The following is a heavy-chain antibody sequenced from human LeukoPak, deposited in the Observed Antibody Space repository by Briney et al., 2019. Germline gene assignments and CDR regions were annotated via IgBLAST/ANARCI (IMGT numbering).Heavy chain of an antibody. J-gene: IGHJ5*02. V-gene: IGHV1-2*02. D-gene: IGHD3-22*01. CDR2: INPNSGGT. CDR1: GYTFTGYY. CDR3: VRSLTMIVVVITGWFDP. Sequence: ASVKVSCKASGYTFTGYYMHWVRQAPGQGLEWMGWINPNSGGTNYAQKFQGRVTMTRDTSISTAYMELSRLRSDDTAVYYCVRSLTMIVVVITGWFDPWGQGTLVTVSS.